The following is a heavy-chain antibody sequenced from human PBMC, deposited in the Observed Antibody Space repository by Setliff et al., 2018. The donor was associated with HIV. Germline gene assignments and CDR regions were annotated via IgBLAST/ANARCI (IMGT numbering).Heavy chain of an antibody. CDR3: ARAPYSSVMHYFDY. Sequence: ASVKVSCKASGYKFTNYYIHWVRQAPGQGLEWMGWIIPNSDGTNLAQRSQGRITMTTDMSLTTAYMELSRLRSDDTAVYYCARAPYSSVMHYFDYWGQGTLVTVSS. V-gene: IGHV1-2*02. CDR1: GYKFTNYY. D-gene: IGHD4-4*01. CDR2: IIPNSDGT. J-gene: IGHJ4*02.